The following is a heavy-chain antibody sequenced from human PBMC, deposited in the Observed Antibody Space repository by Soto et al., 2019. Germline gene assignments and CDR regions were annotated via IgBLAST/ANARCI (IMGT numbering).Heavy chain of an antibody. Sequence: GGSLRLSCAASGFTFSSYGMHWVRKAPGKGLEWVAVIWYDGSNKYYADSVKGRFTISRDNSKNTLYLQMNSLRAEDTAVYYCARDTRNYDFWSGYYYYYGMDVWGQGTTVTVSS. CDR3: ARDTRNYDFWSGYYYYYGMDV. V-gene: IGHV3-33*01. CDR1: GFTFSSYG. J-gene: IGHJ6*02. CDR2: IWYDGSNK. D-gene: IGHD3-3*01.